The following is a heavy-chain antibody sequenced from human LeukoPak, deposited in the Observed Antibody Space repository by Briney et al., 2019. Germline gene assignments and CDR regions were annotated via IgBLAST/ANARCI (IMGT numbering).Heavy chain of an antibody. CDR1: GFTFSNYG. Sequence: GGSLRLSCATSGFTFSNYGMHWVRQAPGKGLEWVAVVSYEGKSQYYADSVRGRFTISRDNSKNTLYLQMNSLRVEDTAVYYCARGLGYDGFDYWGQGTLVTVSS. V-gene: IGHV3-30*03. CDR2: VSYEGKSQ. D-gene: IGHD5-12*01. CDR3: ARGLGYDGFDY. J-gene: IGHJ4*02.